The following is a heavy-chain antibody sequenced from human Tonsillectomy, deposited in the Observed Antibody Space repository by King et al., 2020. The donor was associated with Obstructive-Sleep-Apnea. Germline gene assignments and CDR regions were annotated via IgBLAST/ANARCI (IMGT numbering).Heavy chain of an antibody. Sequence: VQLVESGGGLVQPGGSLRLSCVASGSSFFHYAMNWVRQAPGMGLEWVAGISGTGDDTFYADSVRGRFSISRDNSETTVYLKRNNLRGEETAVNYWARNVLGGAGDGPNWFDPWGQGTLATVSS. CDR3: ARNVLGGAGDGPNWFDP. CDR1: GSSFFHYA. D-gene: IGHD1-26*01. J-gene: IGHJ5*02. V-gene: IGHV3-23*04. CDR2: ISGTGDDT.